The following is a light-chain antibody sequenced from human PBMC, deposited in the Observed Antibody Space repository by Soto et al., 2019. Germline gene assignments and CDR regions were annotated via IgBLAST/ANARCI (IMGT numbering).Light chain of an antibody. CDR3: ETWDSNTWV. CDR2: LEGSGSY. CDR1: SGHSSYI. V-gene: IGLV4-60*02. J-gene: IGLJ3*02. Sequence: QLVLTQSSSASASLGSSVKLTCTLSSGHSSYIIAWHQQQPGKAPRYLMKLEGSGSYNKGSGVPDRFSGSSSGAGRYLTISNLQFEDEADYYCETWDSNTWVFGGGTKLTVL.